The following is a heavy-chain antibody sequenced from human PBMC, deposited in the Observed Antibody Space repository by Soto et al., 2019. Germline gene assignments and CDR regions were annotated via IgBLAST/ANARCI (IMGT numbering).Heavy chain of an antibody. V-gene: IGHV4-59*08. CDR1: GDSISDYY. Sequence: QVQLQESGPGLVKPSETLSLTCTVSGDSISDYYWSWIRQPPGKGLEWIGYISYSGTTSYNPSLKSRVTISVDTSKIRFSLKLISVTAADTAVDYCAKLQLWSYWYFALWGRGTLVTVSS. CDR3: AKLQLWSYWYFAL. J-gene: IGHJ2*01. CDR2: ISYSGTT. D-gene: IGHD5-18*01.